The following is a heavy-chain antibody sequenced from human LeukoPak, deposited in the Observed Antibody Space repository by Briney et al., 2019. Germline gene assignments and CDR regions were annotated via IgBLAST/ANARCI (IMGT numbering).Heavy chain of an antibody. CDR1: GFTFSSYA. Sequence: GGSLRLSCAASGFTFSSYAMHWVRQAPAKGLEWVAVISYDGSNKYYADSVKGRFTISRDNSKNTLYLQMNSLRAEDTAVYYCARGVYSYGYIGGFFDYWGQGTLVTVSS. J-gene: IGHJ4*02. CDR3: ARGVYSYGYIGGFFDY. D-gene: IGHD5-18*01. V-gene: IGHV3-30-3*01. CDR2: ISYDGSNK.